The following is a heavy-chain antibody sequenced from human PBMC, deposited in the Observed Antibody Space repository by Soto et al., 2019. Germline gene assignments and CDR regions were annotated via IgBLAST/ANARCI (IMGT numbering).Heavy chain of an antibody. Sequence: PGGSLRLSCAASGFTFSSYWMSWVRQAPGKGLEWVANIKQDGSEKYYVDSVKGRFTISRDNAKNSLYLQMNSLRAEDTAVYYCARGPSSGYSWEEQYYFDYWGQGTLVTVSS. J-gene: IGHJ4*02. CDR2: IKQDGSEK. CDR1: GFTFSSYW. V-gene: IGHV3-7*01. D-gene: IGHD3-22*01. CDR3: ARGPSSGYSWEEQYYFDY.